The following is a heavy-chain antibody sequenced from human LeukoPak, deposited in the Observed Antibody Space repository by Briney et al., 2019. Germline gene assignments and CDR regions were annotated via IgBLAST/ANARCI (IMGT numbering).Heavy chain of an antibody. CDR1: GGSFSGYY. CDR2: INRSGST. D-gene: IGHD2-8*02. V-gene: IGHV4-34*01. CDR3: ARGLILVKSPYWLNY. Sequence: PSETLSLTCAVYGGSFSGYYLSWLRQPPGKGLEWIGEINRSGSTNYSPSLKSRVTISVDTSKNQFSLKLSSVTAADTAVYYCARGLILVKSPYWLNYWGQGTLVTVSS. J-gene: IGHJ4*02.